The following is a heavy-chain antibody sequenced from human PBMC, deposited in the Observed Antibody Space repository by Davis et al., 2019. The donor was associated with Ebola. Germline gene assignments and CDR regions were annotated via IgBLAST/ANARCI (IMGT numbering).Heavy chain of an antibody. CDR1: GYTFSTYG. J-gene: IGHJ6*02. CDR2: ISTYNGNT. CDR3: ARVGWLRLTHYNYYGMDI. V-gene: IGHV1-18*01. D-gene: IGHD5-12*01. Sequence: ASVKVSCKASGYTFSTYGLSWVRQGPGQGLEWMGWISTYNGNTHYPQKFQGRVTMTTDTPTSTAYLELRSLTSDDTAVYYCARVGWLRLTHYNYYGMDIWGQGTTVTVSS.